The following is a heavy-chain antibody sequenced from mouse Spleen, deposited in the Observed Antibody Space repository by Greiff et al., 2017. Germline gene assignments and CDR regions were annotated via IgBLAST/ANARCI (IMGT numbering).Heavy chain of an antibody. Sequence: QVQLQQPGAELVMPGASVKLSCKASGYTFTSYWMHWVKQRPGQGLEWIGEIDPSDSYTNYNQKFKGKATLTVDTSSSTAYMELHSLTSEDSAVYFCAFNWDYWGQGTTLTVSS. J-gene: IGHJ2*01. V-gene: IGHV1-69*01. D-gene: IGHD4-1*02. CDR1: GYTFTSYW. CDR3: AFNWDY. CDR2: IDPSDSYT.